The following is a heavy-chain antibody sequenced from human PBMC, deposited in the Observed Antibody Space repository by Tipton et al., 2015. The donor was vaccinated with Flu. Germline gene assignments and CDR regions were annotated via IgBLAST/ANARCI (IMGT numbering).Heavy chain of an antibody. D-gene: IGHD1-26*01. V-gene: IGHV4-38-2*02. J-gene: IGHJ3*01. CDR1: GDSIGSRYY. CDR2: IHRSGNT. CDR3: ARETREGVFDV. Sequence: TLSLTCSVSGDSIGSRYYWGWIRQPPGKGLEWIGNIHRSGNTYHNPSLKSRVTISVDTSKNQFSLRLRSVTAADTAVYYCARETREGVFDVWGQGTLVTVSS.